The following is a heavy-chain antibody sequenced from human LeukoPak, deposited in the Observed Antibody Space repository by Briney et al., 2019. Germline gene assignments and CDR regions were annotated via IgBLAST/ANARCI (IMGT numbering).Heavy chain of an antibody. Sequence: GGSLRLSCGASELAFKNVWMSWVRQAPGKGLEWVAFIENDGSNNYYADSVRGRFTISRDNSRNTLYMQMNSLRVEDTAVYYCAKDPARGQLGIFDYWGQGVLVTVSS. CDR3: AKDPARGQLGIFDY. CDR2: IENDGSNN. CDR1: ELAFKNVW. V-gene: IGHV3-30*02. J-gene: IGHJ4*02. D-gene: IGHD6-6*01.